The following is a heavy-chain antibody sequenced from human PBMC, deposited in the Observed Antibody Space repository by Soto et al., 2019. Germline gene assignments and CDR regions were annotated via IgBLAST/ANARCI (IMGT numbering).Heavy chain of an antibody. CDR2: ISSSGGST. D-gene: IGHD2-2*01. CDR3: AKYAEGYFDY. V-gene: IGHV3-23*01. Sequence: EVQLLESGGGLVQPGGSLRLSCAASGFTFRSYAMSWVRQAPGKGLEWVSRISSSGGSTYYADSVKGRFTISRDNSKHTLYLQMNSLRAEDTAVYYCAKYAEGYFDYWGQGTLVTVPS. CDR1: GFTFRSYA. J-gene: IGHJ4*02.